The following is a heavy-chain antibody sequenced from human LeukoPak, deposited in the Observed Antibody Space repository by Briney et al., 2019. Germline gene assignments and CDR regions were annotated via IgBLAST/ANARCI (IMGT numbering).Heavy chain of an antibody. CDR2: IYTSGST. CDR3: AREGVRYCSSTSCSGFDP. D-gene: IGHD2-2*01. CDR1: GGSISSYY. J-gene: IGHJ5*02. V-gene: IGHV4-4*07. Sequence: NPSETLSLTCTVSGGSISSYYWSWIRQPAGKGLEWIGRIYTSGSTNYNPSLKSRVTMSVDTSKNQFSLKLSSVTAADTAVYYCAREGVRYCSSTSCSGFDPWGQGTLVTVSS.